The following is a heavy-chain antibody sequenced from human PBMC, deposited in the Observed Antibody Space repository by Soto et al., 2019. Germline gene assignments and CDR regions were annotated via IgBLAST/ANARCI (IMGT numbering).Heavy chain of an antibody. V-gene: IGHV3-21*02. D-gene: IGHD1-26*01. CDR2: ISSGGTYI. Sequence: EVQLVESGGGLVKPGGSLRISCAASGFTFSSYSMNWVRQAPGKGLEWISSISSGGTYIYYADSAKGRFTISRDNAKNSLYPQLSTLRVEDTAVYYCARHRYSGSPDYWGQGTLVTVSS. J-gene: IGHJ4*02. CDR1: GFTFSSYS. CDR3: ARHRYSGSPDY.